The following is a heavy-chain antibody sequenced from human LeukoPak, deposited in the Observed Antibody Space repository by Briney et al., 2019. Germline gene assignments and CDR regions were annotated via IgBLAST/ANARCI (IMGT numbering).Heavy chain of an antibody. Sequence: GGSLRLSCAASGFTFSSHWMSWDRQAPGKGLEWVAKINQYGSERNYVDSVKGRFTISRDNAKSSLYLQMNSLRAEDTAIYYCARDHVVDGLVFDYWGQGTLVTVSS. D-gene: IGHD2-15*01. CDR3: ARDHVVDGLVFDY. J-gene: IGHJ4*02. CDR2: INQYGSER. V-gene: IGHV3-7*01. CDR1: GFTFSSHW.